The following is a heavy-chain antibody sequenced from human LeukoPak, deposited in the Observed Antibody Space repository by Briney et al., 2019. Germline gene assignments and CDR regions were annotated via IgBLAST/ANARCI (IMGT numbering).Heavy chain of an antibody. CDR2: IRQDGSQK. J-gene: IGHJ4*02. CDR1: GFPFSTYY. CDR3: GAQRAEGFDY. V-gene: IGHV3-7*01. Sequence: GGSLRLSCAASGFPFSTYYVTWVRQAPGKGLEWVANIRQDGSQKYYVASVEGRFTISRDNAKSSLFLQMNSLRAEDTAVYYCGAQRAEGFDYWGQGTLVAVSS.